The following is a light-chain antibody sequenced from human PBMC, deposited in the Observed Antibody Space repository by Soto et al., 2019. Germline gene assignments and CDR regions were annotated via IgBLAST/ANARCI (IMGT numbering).Light chain of an antibody. CDR2: DAS. J-gene: IGKJ1*01. Sequence: DIQMTQSPSTLSASVGDRVTITCRASQSISSWLAWYQQKPGKAPKLLIYDASSLESGVPSRFSGSGSGTEFTLAISSLQPDDFATYYCQQYNSYSPCTSGKRTKVEIK. CDR3: QQYNSYSPCT. V-gene: IGKV1-5*01. CDR1: QSISSW.